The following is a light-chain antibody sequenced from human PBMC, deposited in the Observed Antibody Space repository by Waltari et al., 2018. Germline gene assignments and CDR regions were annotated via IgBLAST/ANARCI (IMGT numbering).Light chain of an antibody. J-gene: IGLJ3*02. CDR2: EVS. CDR1: SSDIGRYNY. CDR3: SSYTNSGNVV. Sequence: QSALTQPASVSGSPGQAITTSCTGTSSDIGRYNYVSWYQQHPGKAPKLVMSEVSNRNSGVTSRISGSRSCNPASLTISELQAEDRAHYYCSSYTNSGNVVFGGGTKLTVL. V-gene: IGLV2-14*03.